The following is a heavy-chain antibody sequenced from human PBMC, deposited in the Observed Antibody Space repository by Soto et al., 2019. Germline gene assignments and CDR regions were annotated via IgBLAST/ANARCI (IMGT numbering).Heavy chain of an antibody. V-gene: IGHV1-18*01. CDR1: GYTFTSYG. Sequence: ASVKVSCKASGYTFTSYGISWVRQAPGQGLEWMGWISAYNGNTNYAQKLQGRVTMTTDTSTSTAYMELRSLRSDDTAVYYCASSVYSGYDNGDAFDLWGQGTMVPVS. J-gene: IGHJ3*01. D-gene: IGHD5-12*01. CDR3: ASSVYSGYDNGDAFDL. CDR2: ISAYNGNT.